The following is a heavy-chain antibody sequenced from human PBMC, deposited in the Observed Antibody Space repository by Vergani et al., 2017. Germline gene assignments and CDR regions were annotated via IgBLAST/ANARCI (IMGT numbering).Heavy chain of an antibody. CDR3: ARLANWGWGPYYYYYMDV. J-gene: IGHJ6*03. Sequence: VQLVESGGGVVQPGRSLRLSCAASGFTFSSYGMHWVRQAPGKGLEWVSYISSSGSTIYYADSMKGRFIISRDNAKNSLYLQMNSLRAEDTAVYYCARLANWGWGPYYYYYMDVWGKGTTVTVSS. D-gene: IGHD7-27*01. V-gene: IGHV3-48*04. CDR2: ISSSGSTI. CDR1: GFTFSSYG.